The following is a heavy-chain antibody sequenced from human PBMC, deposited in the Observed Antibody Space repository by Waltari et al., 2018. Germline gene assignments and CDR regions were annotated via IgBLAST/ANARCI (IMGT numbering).Heavy chain of an antibody. CDR1: GGSIGSGGYS. Sequence: QLKLQESGSGLVKLSQTLSLTCAVSGGSIGSGGYSWSWIRQPPGKGLEWIGYIYHSGSTYYNPSLKSRVTISVDRSKNQFSLKLSSVTAADTAVYYCASGGALIAFDIWGQGTMVTVSS. J-gene: IGHJ3*02. CDR3: ASGGALIAFDI. V-gene: IGHV4-30-2*01. CDR2: IYHSGST. D-gene: IGHD3-16*01.